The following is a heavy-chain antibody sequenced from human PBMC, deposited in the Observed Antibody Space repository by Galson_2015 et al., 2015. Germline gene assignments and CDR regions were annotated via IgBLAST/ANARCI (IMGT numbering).Heavy chain of an antibody. J-gene: IGHJ4*02. CDR2: ISFDGSNR. D-gene: IGHD3-16*01. CDR3: AKVSGVLTPFDY. V-gene: IGHV3-30*18. CDR1: GFTFSNYG. Sequence: SLRLSCAASGFTFSNYGMHWVRQAPGKGLEWVALISFDGSNRNYADSVKGRFTISRDNSHNTLYLQMNSLRPEDTAVYYCAKVSGVLTPFDYWGQGTLITVSS.